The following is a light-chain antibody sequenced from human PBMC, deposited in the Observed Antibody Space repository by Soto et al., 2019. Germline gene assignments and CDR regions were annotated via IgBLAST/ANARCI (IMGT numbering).Light chain of an antibody. J-gene: IGKJ1*01. CDR1: QSVTSNY. V-gene: IGKV3-20*01. CDR3: QQYGKTPWT. Sequence: EIVLTQSPGTLSLSPGERATISCRASQSVTSNYLAWYQQQPGQAPRLLIYGASSRATGIPDTFSGSGSGTDFTLTISRLEPEDFAVYYCQQYGKTPWTFGQGTKVDIK. CDR2: GAS.